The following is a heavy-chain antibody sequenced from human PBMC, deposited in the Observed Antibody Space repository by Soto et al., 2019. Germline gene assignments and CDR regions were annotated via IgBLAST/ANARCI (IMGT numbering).Heavy chain of an antibody. CDR2: IYYTGST. J-gene: IGHJ5*02. V-gene: IGHV4-59*01. Sequence: PSETLSLTCTVSSGSISTYYWSWIRQPPGKGLEWIGYIYYTGSTNYNPSLKTRVAISMDTSKNQFSLNLSSVTAADTAVYYCAGAPNWFDPWGQGTLVTVSS. CDR3: AGAPNWFDP. CDR1: SGSISTYY.